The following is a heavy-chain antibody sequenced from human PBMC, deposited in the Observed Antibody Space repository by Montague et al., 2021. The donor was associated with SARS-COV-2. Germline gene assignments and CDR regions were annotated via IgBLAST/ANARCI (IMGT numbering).Heavy chain of an antibody. D-gene: IGHD6-13*01. J-gene: IGHJ6*02. CDR3: ASGRMVPYSSSWTTLYYYYGMDV. CDR2: TYYRSKWYN. V-gene: IGHV6-1*01. CDR1: GDSVSSNSAV. Sequence: CAISGDSVSSNSAVWNWLRQSPSRGPEWLGRTYYRSKWYNDYAVSLKSRITINPDTSKNQYSLQLNSVIPEDTAVYYCASGRMVPYSSSWTTLYYYYGMDVWGQGTTVTVSS.